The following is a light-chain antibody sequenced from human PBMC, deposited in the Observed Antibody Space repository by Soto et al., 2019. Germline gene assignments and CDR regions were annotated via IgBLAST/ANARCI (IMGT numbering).Light chain of an antibody. CDR1: QSVSSSL. Sequence: EIVLTQSPGTLSLSPGERATLSCRASQSVSSSLLAWYQQKPGQAPRLLIYGASNRATGIPDRFSGSGSGTDLTLTISRLEPEDFAVYYCQQYVTSPWAFGQGTKVAIE. V-gene: IGKV3-20*01. CDR3: QQYVTSPWA. CDR2: GAS. J-gene: IGKJ1*01.